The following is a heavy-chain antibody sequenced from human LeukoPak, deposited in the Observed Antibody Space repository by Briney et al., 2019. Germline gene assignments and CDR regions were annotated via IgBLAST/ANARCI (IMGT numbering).Heavy chain of an antibody. V-gene: IGHV4-34*01. CDR1: GGSFSGYY. CDR3: ARGGLGGGYSYGYDYYYYMDV. D-gene: IGHD5-18*01. Sequence: SETLSLTCAVYGGSFSGYYWSWVRQPPGKGLEWIGEINHSGSTNYNPSLKSRVTISVDTSKNQFSLKLSSVTAADTAVYYCARGGLGGGYSYGYDYYYYMDVWGKGTTVTVSS. CDR2: INHSGST. J-gene: IGHJ6*03.